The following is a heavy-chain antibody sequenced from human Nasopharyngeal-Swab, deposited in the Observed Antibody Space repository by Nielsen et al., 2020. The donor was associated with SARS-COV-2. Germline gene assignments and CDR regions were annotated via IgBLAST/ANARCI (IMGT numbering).Heavy chain of an antibody. J-gene: IGHJ4*02. V-gene: IGHV3-23*01. D-gene: IGHD3-10*01. Sequence: GESLKISCAASEFSFSTYGMSWVRQAAGRGLEWVSTITNTGTSRYYADSVRGRFTISRDNSKDTAYLQMNSLSGEDTAIYYCAKRGSGGHFDYWGQGTLVTVSS. CDR3: AKRGSGGHFDY. CDR1: EFSFSTYG. CDR2: ITNTGTSR.